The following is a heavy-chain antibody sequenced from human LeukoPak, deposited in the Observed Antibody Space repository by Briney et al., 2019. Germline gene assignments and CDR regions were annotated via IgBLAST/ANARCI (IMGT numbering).Heavy chain of an antibody. Sequence: ASVTVSYKASGYTFTGYYMHWVRQAPGQGLAWMGWINPNSGGTNYAQKFQGRVTMTRDTSISTACMELSGLRSDDTAVYYCARGDSSSWYRFDYWGQGTLVTVSS. D-gene: IGHD6-13*01. J-gene: IGHJ4*02. CDR1: GYTFTGYY. CDR2: INPNSGGT. CDR3: ARGDSSSWYRFDY. V-gene: IGHV1-2*02.